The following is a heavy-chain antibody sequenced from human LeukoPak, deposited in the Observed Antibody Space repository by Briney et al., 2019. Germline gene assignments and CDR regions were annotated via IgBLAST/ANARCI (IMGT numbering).Heavy chain of an antibody. CDR3: ARDQGYCSGGSCLNWFDP. Sequence: SETLSLTCTVSGGSISSYYWSWLRQPPGKGLEWIGYIYYSGSTNYNPSLKSRVTISVDTSKNQFSLKLSSVTAADTAVYYCARDQGYCSGGSCLNWFDPWGQGTLVTVSS. D-gene: IGHD2-15*01. CDR2: IYYSGST. J-gene: IGHJ5*02. CDR1: GGSISSYY. V-gene: IGHV4-59*01.